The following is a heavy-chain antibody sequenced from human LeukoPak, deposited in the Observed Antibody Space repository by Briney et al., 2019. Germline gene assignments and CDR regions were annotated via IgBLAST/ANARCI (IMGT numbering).Heavy chain of an antibody. CDR2: IYYSGST. CDR3: ARDGGSSWYFDY. Sequence: SETLSLTCTVSGGSISGYYWSWIRQPPGKGLEWIGYIYYSGSTNYNPSLKSRVTISVDTSKNQFSLKLRSVTAADTAVYYCARDGGSSWYFDYWGQGTLVTVSS. CDR1: GGSISGYY. V-gene: IGHV4-59*01. D-gene: IGHD6-13*01. J-gene: IGHJ4*02.